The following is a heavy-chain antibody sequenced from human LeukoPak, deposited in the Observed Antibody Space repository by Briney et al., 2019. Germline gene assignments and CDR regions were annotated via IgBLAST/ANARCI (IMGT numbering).Heavy chain of an antibody. CDR2: ISSSSSYI. D-gene: IGHD2-15*01. CDR1: GFTFSSYT. CDR3: ARDPTPRYCSGGSCYTHYGMDV. Sequence: GGSLLLSCAASGFTFSSYTMNWVRQAPGKGLEWVSSISSSSSYIYYADSVKGRLTISRDNAKNSLYLQMNSLRAEDTAVYYCARDPTPRYCSGGSCYTHYGMDVWGQGTTVTVSS. V-gene: IGHV3-21*01. J-gene: IGHJ6*02.